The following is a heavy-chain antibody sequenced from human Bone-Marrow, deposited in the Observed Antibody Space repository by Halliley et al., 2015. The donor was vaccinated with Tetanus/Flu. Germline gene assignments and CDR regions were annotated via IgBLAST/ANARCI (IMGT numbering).Heavy chain of an antibody. D-gene: IGHD6-13*01. CDR1: GFSFSLYW. J-gene: IGHJ4*02. CDR3: AREISKYSSSWNTLDG. Sequence: SLRLSCAASGFSFSLYWMSWVRQAPGKGLEWVANINQDGSEKYYVDSVKGRFTITRDNAKNSLYLQMNSLRAEDTAVYYCAREISKYSSSWNTLDGWGQGTLVTVSS. CDR2: INQDGSEK. V-gene: IGHV3-7*03.